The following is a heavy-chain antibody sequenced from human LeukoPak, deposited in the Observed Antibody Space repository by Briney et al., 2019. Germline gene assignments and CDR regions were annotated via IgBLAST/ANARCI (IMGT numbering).Heavy chain of an antibody. D-gene: IGHD1-26*01. V-gene: IGHV4-34*01. J-gene: IGHJ4*02. CDR1: GGSFSGYY. Sequence: PSETLSLTCAVYGGSFSGYYWSWIRQPPGKGLEWIGEINHSGSTNYNPSLKSRVTISVDTSKNQFSLKLSSVTAADTAVYYCARRGWGWPFDYWGQGTLVTVSS. CDR3: ARRGWGWPFDY. CDR2: INHSGST.